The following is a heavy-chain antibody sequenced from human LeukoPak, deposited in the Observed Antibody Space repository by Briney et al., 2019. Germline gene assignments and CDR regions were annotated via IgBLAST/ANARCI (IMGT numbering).Heavy chain of an antibody. Sequence: SETLSLTCTVSGGSISSGDYYWSWIRQPPGKGLEWIGYIYYSGSTYYNPSLKSRVTISVDTSKNQFSLKLSSVTAADAAVYYCARARDPGYSSGWYYRYLDAFDIWGQGTMVTVSS. V-gene: IGHV4-30-4*01. CDR1: GGSISSGDYY. J-gene: IGHJ3*02. CDR3: ARARDPGYSSGWYYRYLDAFDI. CDR2: IYYSGST. D-gene: IGHD6-19*01.